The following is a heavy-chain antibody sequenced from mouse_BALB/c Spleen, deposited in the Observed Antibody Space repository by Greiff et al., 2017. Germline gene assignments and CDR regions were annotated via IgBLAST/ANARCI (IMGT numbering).Heavy chain of an antibody. Sequence: EVQLVESGGGLVQPGGSLRLSCATSGFTFTDYYMSWVRQPPGKALEWLGFIRNKANGYTTEYSASVKGRFTISRDNSQSILYLQMNTLRAEDSATYYCAREREDYYAMDDWGEGTSVTVSS. CDR1: GFTFTDYY. CDR3: AREREDYYAMDD. V-gene: IGHV7-3*02. CDR2: IRNKANGYTT. J-gene: IGHJ4*01.